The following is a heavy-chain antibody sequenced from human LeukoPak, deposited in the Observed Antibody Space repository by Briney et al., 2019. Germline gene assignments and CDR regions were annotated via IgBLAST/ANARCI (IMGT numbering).Heavy chain of an antibody. V-gene: IGHV3-30-3*01. J-gene: IGHJ4*02. CDR2: ISYDGSNK. Sequence: GRSLRLSCAASGFTFSSYAMQWVRQAPGKGLEWVAVISYDGSNKYYADSVKGRFTISRDNSKHTLYLQMNSLRAEDTAVYYCARDHYYGSVLDWWGQGTLVTVSS. D-gene: IGHD3-10*01. CDR3: ARDHYYGSVLDW. CDR1: GFTFSSYA.